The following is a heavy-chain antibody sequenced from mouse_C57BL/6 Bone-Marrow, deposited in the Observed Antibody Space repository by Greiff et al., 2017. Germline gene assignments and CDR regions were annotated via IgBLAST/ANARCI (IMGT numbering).Heavy chain of an antibody. CDR3: ARGGFAY. Sequence: QVQLQQSGAELVRPGTSVKVSCKASGYAFTNYLIEWVKQRPGQGLAWIGVITPGRGGTNYNEQLKGKATLTADKSSSTAYKQLSSLTSEDSAVYCSARGGFAYWGQGTLVTVSA. CDR1: GYAFTNYL. V-gene: IGHV1-54*01. CDR2: ITPGRGGT. J-gene: IGHJ3*01.